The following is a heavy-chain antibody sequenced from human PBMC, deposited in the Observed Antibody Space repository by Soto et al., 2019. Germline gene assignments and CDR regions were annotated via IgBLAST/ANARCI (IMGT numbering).Heavy chain of an antibody. CDR1: GGSFTGYF. D-gene: IGHD3-3*01. Sequence: QVQLQQWGAGLLKPSETLSLTCAVSGGSFTGYFWNWIRQTPGKGLEWIGEINQSGSTTYNPSLKSRVTISVDRYKNQFSLGMNSVTAADTAVYYCARGNFWSGYDPSYYYYMDVWGKGTAVTVSS. CDR2: INQSGST. CDR3: ARGNFWSGYDPSYYYYMDV. V-gene: IGHV4-34*02. J-gene: IGHJ6*03.